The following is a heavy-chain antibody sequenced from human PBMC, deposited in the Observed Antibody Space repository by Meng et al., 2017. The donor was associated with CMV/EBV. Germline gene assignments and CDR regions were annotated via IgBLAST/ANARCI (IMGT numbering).Heavy chain of an antibody. Sequence: QVHLRGPGPGLVKPSETLSLTCTASGGSISSYYWSWIRQPAGKGLEWIGRIYTSGSTNYNPSLKSRVTMSVDTSKNQLSLKLSSVTAADTAVYYCAREMPIAAAGCFDYWGQGTLVTVSS. J-gene: IGHJ4*02. CDR1: GGSISSYY. V-gene: IGHV4-4*07. D-gene: IGHD6-13*01. CDR2: IYTSGST. CDR3: AREMPIAAAGCFDY.